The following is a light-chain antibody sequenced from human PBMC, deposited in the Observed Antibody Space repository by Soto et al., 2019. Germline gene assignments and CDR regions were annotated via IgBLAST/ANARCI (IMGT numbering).Light chain of an antibody. Sequence: EIVMTQSPATLSVSPGERATLSCRASQSVSSNLAWYQQEPGQAPRLLIYGASTRATGIPARFSGSGSGTEFTLTISSLQSEDFAVYYCQQYNNWPTTFGQGTKV. J-gene: IGKJ1*01. CDR3: QQYNNWPTT. CDR2: GAS. CDR1: QSVSSN. V-gene: IGKV3-15*01.